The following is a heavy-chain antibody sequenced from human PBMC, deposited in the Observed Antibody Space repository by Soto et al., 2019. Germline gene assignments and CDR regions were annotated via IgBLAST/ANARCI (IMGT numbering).Heavy chain of an antibody. D-gene: IGHD5-12*01. CDR1: GGSISGYY. CDR3: ARASWINFYFDY. CDR2: IYNSGST. Sequence: PSETLSLTCTVSGGSISGYYWNWIRRPPGKGLEWIGYIYNSGSTNYNPSLKSRVTISADTSKNLFSLKLSSVTAADTAVYYCARASWINFYFDYWVQGTLVTVSS. J-gene: IGHJ4*02. V-gene: IGHV4-59*08.